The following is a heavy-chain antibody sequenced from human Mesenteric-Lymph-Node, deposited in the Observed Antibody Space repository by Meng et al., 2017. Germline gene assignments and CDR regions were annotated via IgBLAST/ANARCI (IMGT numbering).Heavy chain of an antibody. CDR2: ISGSGGST. V-gene: IGHV3-23*01. J-gene: IGHJ2*01. CDR3: TTSTHYDSSGYYGQWWYFDL. Sequence: KAPGKGLEWVSAISGSGGSTYYADSVKGRFTISRDNSKNTLYLQMNSLRAEDTAVYYCTTSTHYDSSGYYGQWWYFDLWGRGTLVTVSS. D-gene: IGHD3-22*01.